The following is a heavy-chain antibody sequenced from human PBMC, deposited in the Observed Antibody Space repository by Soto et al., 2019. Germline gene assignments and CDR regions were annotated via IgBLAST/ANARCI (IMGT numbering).Heavy chain of an antibody. D-gene: IGHD3-16*01. J-gene: IGHJ4*02. CDR3: ARGRGNSAVITTFDY. Sequence: SVKVSCKSSGGVFSSFGLSWVRRAPGQGLEWMGGIIPIFGSANYAQKFQGRVTITADDSTSTVYMELSSLRSEDTALYYCARGRGNSAVITTFDYWGQGTLVTVSS. CDR2: IIPIFGSA. CDR1: GGVFSSFG. V-gene: IGHV1-69*13.